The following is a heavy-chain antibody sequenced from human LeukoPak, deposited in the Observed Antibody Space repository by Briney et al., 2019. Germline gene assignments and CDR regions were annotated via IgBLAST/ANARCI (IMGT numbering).Heavy chain of an antibody. Sequence: ASVKVSCKASGYSFTGYYIHWVRQAPGQGLEWMGWINPNSGGTNYAQKFQGRVTMTRDTSISTAYMELSRLRSDDTAVYYCARVGDPYYYYMDVWGKGTTVTVSS. J-gene: IGHJ6*03. CDR1: GYSFTGYY. CDR2: INPNSGGT. V-gene: IGHV1-2*02. D-gene: IGHD3-16*01. CDR3: ARVGDPYYYYMDV.